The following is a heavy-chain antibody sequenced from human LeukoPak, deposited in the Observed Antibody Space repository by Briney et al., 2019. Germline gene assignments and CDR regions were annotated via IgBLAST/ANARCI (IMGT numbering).Heavy chain of an antibody. Sequence: SETLSLTCAVYGGSFSGYYWSWIRQPPGKGLEWIGEINHSGSTNYNPSLKSRVTISVDTSKNQFSLKLSSVTAADTAVYYCAREGFIAVAGIFDYWGQGTLVTVSS. V-gene: IGHV4-34*01. J-gene: IGHJ4*02. CDR2: INHSGST. D-gene: IGHD6-19*01. CDR1: GGSFSGYY. CDR3: AREGFIAVAGIFDY.